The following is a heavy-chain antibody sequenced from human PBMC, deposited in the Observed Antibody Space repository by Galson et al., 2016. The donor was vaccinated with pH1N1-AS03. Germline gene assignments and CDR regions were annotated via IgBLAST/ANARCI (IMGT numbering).Heavy chain of an antibody. CDR3: ARAGKERPWGSEVNWFDP. J-gene: IGHJ5*02. V-gene: IGHV4-4*02. D-gene: IGHD1-1*01. Sequence: SETLSLTCAVSGGSISSSDWWSWVRQPPGKGLEWIGEVYHTGSTNYNPSLKSRVIISVDKSKNQFSLNLTSVTATDTAVYYCARAGKERPWGSEVNWFDPWGQGTLVTVSS. CDR2: VYHTGST. CDR1: GGSISSSDW.